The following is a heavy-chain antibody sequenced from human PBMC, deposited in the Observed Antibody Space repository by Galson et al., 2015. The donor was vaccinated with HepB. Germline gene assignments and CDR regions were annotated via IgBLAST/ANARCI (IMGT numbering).Heavy chain of an antibody. CDR2: ISGSGTYI. D-gene: IGHD6-6*01. Sequence: SLRLSCAASGFTFSDYDMNWVRQAPGKGLEWVSSISGSGTYIYYADSVKGRFTISRDNAKSSLYLQMNSLRAEDTAVYYCARDPSYSSSSKYFDYWGQGILVTVSS. J-gene: IGHJ4*02. CDR1: GFTFSDYD. CDR3: ARDPSYSSSSKYFDY. V-gene: IGHV3-21*01.